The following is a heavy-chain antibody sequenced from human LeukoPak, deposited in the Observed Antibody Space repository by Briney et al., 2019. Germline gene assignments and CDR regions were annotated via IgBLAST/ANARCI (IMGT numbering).Heavy chain of an antibody. Sequence: SETLSLTCTDSGGSISSYYWRWIRQPPGKGLEWIEYIYYSGSTNYNPSLKSRVTISVDTSKNQFSLKLSSVTAADTAVYYCARHAPSVIMLTGYNHNWLDPWGRGTLVTVSS. V-gene: IGHV4-59*08. D-gene: IGHD3-3*01. CDR1: GGSISSYY. CDR3: ARHAPSVIMLTGYNHNWLDP. CDR2: IYYSGST. J-gene: IGHJ5*02.